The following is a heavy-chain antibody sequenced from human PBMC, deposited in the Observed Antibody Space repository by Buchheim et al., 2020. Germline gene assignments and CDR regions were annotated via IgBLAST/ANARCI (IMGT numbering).Heavy chain of an antibody. CDR3: ARDRYCSSTSCYLLSAYYYYGMDV. V-gene: IGHV3-48*03. J-gene: IGHJ6*02. D-gene: IGHD2-2*01. Sequence: EVQLVKSGGGLVQPGGSLRLSCAASGFTFSSYEMNWVRQAPGKGLEWVSYISSSGSTIYYADSVKGRFTISRDNAKNSLYLQMNSLRAEDTAVYYCARDRYCSSTSCYLLSAYYYYGMDVWGQGTT. CDR1: GFTFSSYE. CDR2: ISSSGSTI.